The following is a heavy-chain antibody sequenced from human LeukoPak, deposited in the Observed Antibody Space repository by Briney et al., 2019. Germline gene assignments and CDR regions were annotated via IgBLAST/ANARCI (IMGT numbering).Heavy chain of an antibody. D-gene: IGHD3-10*01. CDR2: ISSTSSTT. V-gene: IGHV3-48*04. J-gene: IGHJ4*02. CDR3: ARDVGTMEFFDY. CDR1: GFSFSRFD. Sequence: GGSLRLSCAAAGFSFSRFDTNWVRQAPGKGLEWVSYISSTSSTTYYVDSVKGRFTISRDNAKNSLYLQMNSLRAEDTAVYYCARDVGTMEFFDYWGQGTLVTVSS.